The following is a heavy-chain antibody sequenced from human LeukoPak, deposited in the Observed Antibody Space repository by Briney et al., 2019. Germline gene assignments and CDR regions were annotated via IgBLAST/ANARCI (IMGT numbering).Heavy chain of an antibody. D-gene: IGHD2-21*01. J-gene: IGHJ4*02. CDR2: ISGSGGST. Sequence: PGGSLRLSCAASGFTFSSYGMSWVRQAPGKGLEWVSGISGSGGSTHYADSVKGRFTISRDNSKNTLFLQMNSLRAEDTAVYYCAKGSPNSDFFSPFDYWGQGTLVTVSS. CDR1: GFTFSSYG. V-gene: IGHV3-23*01. CDR3: AKGSPNSDFFSPFDY.